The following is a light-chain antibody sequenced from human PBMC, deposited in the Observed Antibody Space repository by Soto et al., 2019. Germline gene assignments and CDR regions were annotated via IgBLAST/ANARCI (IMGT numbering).Light chain of an antibody. CDR3: SSFTSTSIVI. CDR2: EVI. Sequence: QSALTQPASVSGSLGQSITISCTGTSSDIGGHNYVSWYQLHPGKAPKVLIFEVIKRPSGVSTRFSGSKSGNMASLTISGLRPEDEGDYYCSSFTSTSIVILGGGTKVTVL. J-gene: IGLJ2*01. CDR1: SSDIGGHNY. V-gene: IGLV2-14*01.